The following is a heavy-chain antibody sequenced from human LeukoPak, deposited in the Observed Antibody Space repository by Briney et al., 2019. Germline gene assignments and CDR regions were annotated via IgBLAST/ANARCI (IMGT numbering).Heavy chain of an antibody. D-gene: IGHD3-10*01. J-gene: IGHJ4*02. CDR1: GFTFDDYA. CDR3: ARDQDTMVRGVIIGLDY. CDR2: ISWNSGSI. V-gene: IGHV3-9*01. Sequence: PGRSLRLSCAASGFTFDDYAMHWVRQAPGKGLEWVSGISWNSGSIGYADSVKGRFTISRDNAKNSLYLQMNSLRAEDTAVYYCARDQDTMVRGVIIGLDYWGQGTLVTVSS.